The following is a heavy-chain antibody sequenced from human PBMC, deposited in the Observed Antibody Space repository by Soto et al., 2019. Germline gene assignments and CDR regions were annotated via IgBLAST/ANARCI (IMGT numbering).Heavy chain of an antibody. CDR2: ISAYNGNT. CDR1: GYTFTSYG. V-gene: IGHV1-18*01. D-gene: IGHD3-22*01. CDR3: ARVNFEDYYYYGMDV. Sequence: ASVKVSCKASGYTFTSYGISWVRQAPGQGLEWMGWISAYNGNTNYAQKLQGRVTMTTDTSTSTACMELRSLRSDDTAVYYCARVNFEDYYYYGMDVWGQGTTVTVSS. J-gene: IGHJ6*02.